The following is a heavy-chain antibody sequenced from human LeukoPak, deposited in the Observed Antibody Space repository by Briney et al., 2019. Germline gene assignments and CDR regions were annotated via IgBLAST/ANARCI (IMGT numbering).Heavy chain of an antibody. CDR3: ARVRGGNSLYYFDY. V-gene: IGHV4-30-4*01. D-gene: IGHD4-23*01. Sequence: SETLSLTCTVSGGSISSGDYYWSWIRQPPGKGLEWIGYIYYSGSTYYNPSLKSRVTISVDTSKNQFSLKLSSVTAADTAVYYCARVRGGNSLYYFDYWGQGTLVTVSS. CDR2: IYYSGST. CDR1: GGSISSGDYY. J-gene: IGHJ4*02.